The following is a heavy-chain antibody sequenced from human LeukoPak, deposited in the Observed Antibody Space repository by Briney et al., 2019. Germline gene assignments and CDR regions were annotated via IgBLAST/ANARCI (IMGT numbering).Heavy chain of an antibody. V-gene: IGHV4-59*11. CDR3: ARDSAARSDL. D-gene: IGHD2-15*01. CDR2: IYYNGGT. CDR1: GGSISGRH. Sequence: SETLSLTCTVSGGSISGRHWSWIRQPPGKELEWIGYIYYNGGTSYNPSLKSRVTISVDTSKNQFSLHLNAVTAADTAVYYCARDSAARSDLWGRGTLVTVAS. J-gene: IGHJ2*01.